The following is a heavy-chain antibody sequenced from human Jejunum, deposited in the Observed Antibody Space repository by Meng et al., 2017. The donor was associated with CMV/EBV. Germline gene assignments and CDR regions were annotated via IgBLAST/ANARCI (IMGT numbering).Heavy chain of an antibody. J-gene: IGHJ4*02. Sequence: CAASVFTFTSYGVLCLRHSPVPVLVCVSCLRRRRGSTYYAGSVKGRFTMSRDNSKNTLHLQMNSLRADDTAVYYCAKDRRTLSSFDYWGQGTLVTVSS. CDR1: VFTFTSYG. D-gene: IGHD3-16*02. V-gene: IGHV3-23*01. CDR3: AKDRRTLSSFDY. CDR2: LRRRRGST.